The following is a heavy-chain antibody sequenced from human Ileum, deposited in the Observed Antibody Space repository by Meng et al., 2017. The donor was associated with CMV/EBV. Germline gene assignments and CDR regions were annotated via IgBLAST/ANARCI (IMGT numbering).Heavy chain of an antibody. CDR1: GFTFVNSW. CDR3: STTSGSSY. Sequence: GESLKISCAASGFTFVNSWMTWVRQAPGKGLEWVAHIKQDGSEKYYVDSVKGRFTISRDNTENSLFLQMNTLRAEDTAVYYCSTTSGSSYWGQGALVTVSS. J-gene: IGHJ4*02. D-gene: IGHD6-6*01. V-gene: IGHV3-7*01. CDR2: IKQDGSEK.